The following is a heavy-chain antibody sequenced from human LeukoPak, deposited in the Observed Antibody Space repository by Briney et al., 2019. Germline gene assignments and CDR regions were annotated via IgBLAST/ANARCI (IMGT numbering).Heavy chain of an antibody. CDR2: IYYSGST. D-gene: IGHD4/OR15-4a*01. V-gene: IGHV4-31*03. CDR1: GGSISSGGYY. Sequence: LSLTCTVSGGSISSGGYYWSWIRQHPGKGLEWIGYIYYSGSTYYNPSLKSRVTISVDTSKNQFSLKLSSVTAADTAVYYCARDKSGAGDDAFDIWGQGTMVTVSS. J-gene: IGHJ3*02. CDR3: ARDKSGAGDDAFDI.